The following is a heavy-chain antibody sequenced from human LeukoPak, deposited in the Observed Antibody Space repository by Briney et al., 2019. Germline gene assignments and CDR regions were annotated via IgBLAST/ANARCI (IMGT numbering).Heavy chain of an antibody. V-gene: IGHV3-23*01. CDR3: AKQSTARSLGE. CDR1: GFTFSNFA. D-gene: IGHD6-6*01. CDR2: ISVSGDRT. Sequence: GGSLGLSCAASGFTFSNFAMSWLRQAPGKGLEWVSGISVSGDRTYYADSVRGRFTISRGNSKNTLYLQMYNLRGDDTAVYYCAKQSTARSLGEGGQGTLVTVSS. J-gene: IGHJ4*02.